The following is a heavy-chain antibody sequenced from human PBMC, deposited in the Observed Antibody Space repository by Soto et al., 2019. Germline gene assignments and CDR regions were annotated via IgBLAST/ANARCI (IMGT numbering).Heavy chain of an antibody. J-gene: IGHJ4*02. CDR1: GFTFSTYG. V-gene: IGHV3-30*18. D-gene: IGHD3-22*01. CDR3: AKTITTYSGDSRGRGALVDY. CDR2: ISSDGKSE. Sequence: GGSLRLSCAASGFTFSTYGMHWVRQPPGKGLEWVAVISSDGKSEHYADPVKGRFSISRDNSKNTLSLQMNSLRVEDTAVYYCAKTITTYSGDSRGRGALVDYWGQGTLVTVSS.